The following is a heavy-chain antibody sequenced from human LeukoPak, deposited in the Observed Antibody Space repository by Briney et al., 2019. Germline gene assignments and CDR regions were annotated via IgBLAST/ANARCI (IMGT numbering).Heavy chain of an antibody. J-gene: IGHJ4*02. D-gene: IGHD3-10*01. Sequence: ASVKVSCKASGYTFTSYAISWVRQAPGQGLEWMGRIIPILGIANYAQKFQGRVTITADKSTSTAYMELSSLRSEDTAVYYCARAGLLWFGELYFDYWGQGTLVTVSS. CDR2: IIPILGIA. CDR1: GYTFTSYA. CDR3: ARAGLLWFGELYFDY. V-gene: IGHV1-69*04.